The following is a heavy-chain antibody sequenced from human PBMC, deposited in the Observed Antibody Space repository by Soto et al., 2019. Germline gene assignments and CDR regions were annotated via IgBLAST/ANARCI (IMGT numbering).Heavy chain of an antibody. J-gene: IGHJ5*02. V-gene: IGHV3-21*01. CDR2: ISSSSSYI. D-gene: IGHD2-15*01. CDR3: ARDRGGEVVVAATVNWFDP. Sequence: GGSLRLSCAASGFTFSSYSMNWVRQAPGKGLEWVSSISSSSSYIYYADSVKGRFTISRDNAKNSLYLQMNSLRAEDTAVYYCARDRGGEVVVAATVNWFDPWGQGTLVTVSS. CDR1: GFTFSSYS.